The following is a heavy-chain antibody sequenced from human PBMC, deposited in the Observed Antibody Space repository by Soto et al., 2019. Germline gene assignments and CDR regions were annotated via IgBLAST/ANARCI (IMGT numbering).Heavy chain of an antibody. CDR3: ARGAYGDYVLFDI. Sequence: QVQLVQSGAEVKKPGSSVKVSCKASGGTFSSYTISWVRQAPGQGLEWMGRIIPILGIANYAQKFQGRVTITADKSTSTAYMELSSLRSEDTAVYYCARGAYGDYVLFDIWGQGTMVTVSS. J-gene: IGHJ3*02. CDR1: GGTFSSYT. D-gene: IGHD4-17*01. CDR2: IIPILGIA. V-gene: IGHV1-69*02.